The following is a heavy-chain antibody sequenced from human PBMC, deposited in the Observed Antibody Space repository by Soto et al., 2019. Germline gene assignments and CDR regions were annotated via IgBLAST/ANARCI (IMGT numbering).Heavy chain of an antibody. D-gene: IGHD2-2*01. CDR2: ISYDGSNK. CDR3: ARAVEPAAMDYYYYGMDV. J-gene: IGHJ6*02. CDR1: GFTFSNYG. Sequence: GGSLRLSCAASGFTFSNYGLHWVRQAPGKGLEWVAVISYDGSNKYYADSVKGRFAISRDNSKNTLYLQMNSLRAEDTAVYYCARAVEPAAMDYYYYGMDVWGQGTTVTVSS. V-gene: IGHV3-30*03.